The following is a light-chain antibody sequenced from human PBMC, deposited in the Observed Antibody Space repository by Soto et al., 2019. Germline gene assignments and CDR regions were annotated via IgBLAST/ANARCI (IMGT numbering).Light chain of an antibody. CDR2: RSD. Sequence: QSVLTQPPSGSRTPGQRVTISCSGRSSNIGSSTVHWFQQLPGTAPKLLIHRSDQRPSGVPDRFSGSKSGTSASLAISGLQSEDEADYYCAAWDEALNGHVFGTGTKVTVL. CDR1: SSNIGSST. J-gene: IGLJ1*01. V-gene: IGLV1-44*01. CDR3: AAWDEALNGHV.